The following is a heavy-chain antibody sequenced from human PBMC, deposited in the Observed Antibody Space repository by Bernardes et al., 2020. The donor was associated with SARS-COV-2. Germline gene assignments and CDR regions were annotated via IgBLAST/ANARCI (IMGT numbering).Heavy chain of an antibody. D-gene: IGHD6-19*01. J-gene: IGHJ4*02. V-gene: IGHV4-38-2*01. CDR2: IYHSGST. CDR3: ARVGSSGWARYFDY. CDR1: GYSIRSGYY. Sequence: SETLSLTCAVSGYSIRSGYYWGWIRQPPGKGLEWIGSIYHSGSTYYNPSLKSRVTISVDTSKNQFSLKLSSVTAADTAVYYCARVGSSGWARYFDYWGQGTLVTGSA.